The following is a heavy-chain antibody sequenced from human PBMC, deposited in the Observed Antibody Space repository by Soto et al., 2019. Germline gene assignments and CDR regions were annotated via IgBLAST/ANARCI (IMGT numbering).Heavy chain of an antibody. D-gene: IGHD4-17*01. V-gene: IGHV3-30*03. Sequence: QVQLVESGGGVVQPGRSLRLSCAASGFTLSTYDMHWVRQAPGKGLEWVTLMSFDESNKNYADSVKGRFTISRDNSKNTLYLQMNSLRAEDTAVYYCARGRLPNEYWGQGTLVTVSS. CDR3: ARGRLPNEY. CDR1: GFTLSTYD. J-gene: IGHJ4*02. CDR2: MSFDESNK.